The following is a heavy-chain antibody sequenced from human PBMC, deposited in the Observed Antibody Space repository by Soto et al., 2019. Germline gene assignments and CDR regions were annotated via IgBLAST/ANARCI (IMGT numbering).Heavy chain of an antibody. CDR1: GFSISNFG. V-gene: IGHV3-23*01. CDR3: AKGLYYFDY. Sequence: GGSLRLSCSASGFSISNFGMFWVRQAPGRGLEWISFISRSHSDIYYADSVKGRFTISRDNSKNTLYLQMNSLRAEDTAVYYCAKGLYYFDYWGQGTLVTVSS. CDR2: ISRSHSDI. J-gene: IGHJ4*02.